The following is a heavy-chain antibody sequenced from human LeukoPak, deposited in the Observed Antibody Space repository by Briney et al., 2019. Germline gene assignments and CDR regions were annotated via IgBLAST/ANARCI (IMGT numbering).Heavy chain of an antibody. Sequence: ASVKVSCKASGYTFTGYYMHWVRQAPGQGLEWMGWINPNSGGTNYAQKFQGRVTMTRDTSISTAYMELSRLRSDDTAVYYCARSHSSSSGWFDPWGQGTLVTVSS. CDR3: ARSHSSSSGWFDP. D-gene: IGHD6-6*01. CDR2: INPNSGGT. CDR1: GYTFTGYY. V-gene: IGHV1-2*02. J-gene: IGHJ5*02.